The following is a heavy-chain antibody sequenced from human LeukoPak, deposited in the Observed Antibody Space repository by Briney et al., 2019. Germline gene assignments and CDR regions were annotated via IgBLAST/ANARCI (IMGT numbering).Heavy chain of an antibody. V-gene: IGHV3-23*01. D-gene: IGHD3-9*01. CDR2: ISDSGTST. J-gene: IGHJ4*02. CDR3: AKNVNYDILTGRIDY. CDR1: GFTFSNSA. Sequence: PGGSLRLSCAASGFTFSNSAMNWVRQAPGKGLEWVSGISDSGTSTYYADSVKGRFTISRDNSKNTLYLQMNSLRAKDTAVYYCAKNVNYDILTGRIDYWGQGTLVTVSS.